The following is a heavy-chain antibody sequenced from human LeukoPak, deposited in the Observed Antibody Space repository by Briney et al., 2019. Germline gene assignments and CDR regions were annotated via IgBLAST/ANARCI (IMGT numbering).Heavy chain of an antibody. CDR1: GGSFSAYY. Sequence: SETLSLTCGVYGGSFSAYYWSWIRQAPGKGLEWNGEINHSGNTIYNASLKSRVTISVDTSKHQFSLKLSSVTAADTAVYYCARGPQDGSGAYDIWGQGTMVTVSS. CDR2: INHSGNT. D-gene: IGHD5-24*01. CDR3: ARGPQDGSGAYDI. V-gene: IGHV4-34*01. J-gene: IGHJ3*02.